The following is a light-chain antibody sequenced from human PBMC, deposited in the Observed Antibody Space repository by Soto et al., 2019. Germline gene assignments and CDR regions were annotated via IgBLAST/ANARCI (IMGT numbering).Light chain of an antibody. CDR2: GAS. J-gene: IGKJ1*01. CDR3: QQYKDWLTT. V-gene: IGKV3-15*01. CDR1: QSVSTT. Sequence: MTQSPATLSVKPGQRASLSCRSSQSVSTTVAWYHQKPGQAPRLLVYGASTRATGIPARFSGSGAGTDFTLTITILKSEDFGFYFCQQYKDWLTTFGQGTKVDIK.